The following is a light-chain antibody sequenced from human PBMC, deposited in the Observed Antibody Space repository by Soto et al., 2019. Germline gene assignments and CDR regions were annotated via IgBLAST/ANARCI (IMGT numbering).Light chain of an antibody. Sequence: DIPMTQSPSSLSASVGDRVTITCRASQSISSYLNWYQQKPGKAPILLIYAASNLQSGLPSRFSGSGSGTDFTLIISSLQPEDFATYYCQQGYSTPLTFGGGTKVEIK. CDR1: QSISSY. CDR3: QQGYSTPLT. J-gene: IGKJ4*01. V-gene: IGKV1-39*01. CDR2: AAS.